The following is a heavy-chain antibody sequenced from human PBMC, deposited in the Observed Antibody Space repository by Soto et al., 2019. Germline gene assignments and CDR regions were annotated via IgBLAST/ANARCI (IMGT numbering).Heavy chain of an antibody. J-gene: IGHJ4*02. D-gene: IGHD6-19*01. CDR1: GFTFIAYA. CDR2: ISYDGSNK. V-gene: IGHV3-30*04. Sequence: QVQLVESEGGVVPPGRSLRLSCAASGFTFIAYAMHWVRQAPGKGLEWVAVISYDGSNKYYADSVKGRFTISRDNSKNTLYLQMNSLRVEDTAVYYCARAPGIAVANPHYWGQGTLVTVSS. CDR3: ARAPGIAVANPHY.